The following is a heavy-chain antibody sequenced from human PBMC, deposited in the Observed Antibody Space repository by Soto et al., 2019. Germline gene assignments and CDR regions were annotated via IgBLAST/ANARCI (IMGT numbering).Heavy chain of an antibody. Sequence: QVQLVQSGAEVKKPGSSVKVSCKASGGTFSSYAISWVRQAPGQGLEWMGGIIPIFGTANYAQKFQGRVRITADKSTSTAYMELSSVRSEDTAVYYCARDRVIYCGGDCYPPDGDAFDIWGQGTMVTVSS. J-gene: IGHJ3*02. CDR3: ARDRVIYCGGDCYPPDGDAFDI. CDR2: IIPIFGTA. CDR1: GGTFSSYA. V-gene: IGHV1-69*06. D-gene: IGHD2-21*02.